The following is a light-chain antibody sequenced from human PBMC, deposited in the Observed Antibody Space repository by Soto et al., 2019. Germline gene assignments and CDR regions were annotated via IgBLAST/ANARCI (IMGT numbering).Light chain of an antibody. CDR3: QQYGSSPLT. CDR2: GAS. V-gene: IGKV3-20*01. J-gene: IGKJ4*01. Sequence: EIVMTQSPATLSVSPGERATLSCMASQSVSSNLAWYQQKPGQAPRLLIYGASSRATGIPDRFSGSGSGTDFTLTISRLEPEDFAVYYCQQYGSSPLTFGGGTKVDIK. CDR1: QSVSSN.